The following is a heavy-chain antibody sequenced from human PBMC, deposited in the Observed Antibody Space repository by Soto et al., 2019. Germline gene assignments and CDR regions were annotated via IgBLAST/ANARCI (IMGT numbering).Heavy chain of an antibody. J-gene: IGHJ6*02. CDR2: ISHDNGNT. V-gene: IGHV1-18*01. D-gene: IGHD5-12*01. CDR3: ARALGYSGYAGMDV. CDR1: GYTFTIYG. Sequence: QVQLVQSGGEVKKPGASVKVSCKASGYTFTIYGINWVRQAPGQGLEWMGWISHDNGNTNYAQKLQGRVTMTTDTSTNTAYMELRSLRSDDTAVYYCARALGYSGYAGMDVWGQGTTVTVSS.